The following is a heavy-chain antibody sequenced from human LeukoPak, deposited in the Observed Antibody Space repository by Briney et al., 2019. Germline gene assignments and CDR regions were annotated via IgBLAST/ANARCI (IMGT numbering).Heavy chain of an antibody. Sequence: PSETLSLTCTVSGGSISSSSYYWGWIRQPPGKGLEWIVSIYYSGSTYYNPSLKSRVTISVDTSKNQFSLKLSSVTAADTAVYYCASERDIVVVPAAIESYNWFDPWGQGTLVTVSS. J-gene: IGHJ5*02. CDR2: IYYSGST. CDR3: ASERDIVVVPAAIESYNWFDP. D-gene: IGHD2-2*01. CDR1: GGSISSSSYY. V-gene: IGHV4-39*01.